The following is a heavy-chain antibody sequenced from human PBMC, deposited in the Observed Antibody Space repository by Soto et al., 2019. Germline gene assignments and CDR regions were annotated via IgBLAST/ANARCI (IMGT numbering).Heavy chain of an antibody. CDR3: AGSSARSMFDY. V-gene: IGHV4-31*03. CDR1: SGSVSSGGYF. CDR2: IYHTGST. J-gene: IGHJ4*02. D-gene: IGHD2-2*01. Sequence: SETLSLTCTVSSGSVSSGGYFWSWIRQLPGKGLEWIGYIYHTGSTFYNPSLKSRVTISLDTSKSQFSLRLTSVTAADTAMYLCAGSSARSMFDYWGQGTLVTVSS.